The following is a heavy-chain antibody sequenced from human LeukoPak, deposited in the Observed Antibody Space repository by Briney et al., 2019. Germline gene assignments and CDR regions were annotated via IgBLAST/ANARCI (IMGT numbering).Heavy chain of an antibody. J-gene: IGHJ4*02. Sequence: PGESLRLSCATSGFTFSDYWMTWVRPAPGKGLEWVANVAQDGSEKYYLDSVKGRFTISRDNADNSLYLQMNSLTVEDTAVYYCAREGYSGYVDFWGQGTLVTVSS. CDR2: VAQDGSEK. V-gene: IGHV3-7*01. CDR1: GFTFSDYW. D-gene: IGHD5-12*01. CDR3: AREGYSGYVDF.